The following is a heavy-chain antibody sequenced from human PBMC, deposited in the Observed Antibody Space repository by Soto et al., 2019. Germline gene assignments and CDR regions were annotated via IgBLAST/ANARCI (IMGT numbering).Heavy chain of an antibody. V-gene: IGHV1-8*01. CDR2: MNPKTGKA. D-gene: IGHD5-12*01. CDR3: VRGPYSGFAY. CDR1: GYTFTTYD. Sequence: QVQLVQYGAEVKEPGASVKVSCQASGYTFTTYDINWVRQATGQGLEWMGWMNPKTGKACYAQKFQGRVTMTRNTSPSTAYLEVSSLRSEDTAVFFSVRGPYSGFAYWGQGTLVTVSS. J-gene: IGHJ4*02.